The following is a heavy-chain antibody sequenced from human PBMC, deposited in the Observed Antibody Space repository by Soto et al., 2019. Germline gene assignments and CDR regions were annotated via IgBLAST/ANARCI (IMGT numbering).Heavy chain of an antibody. CDR3: AKVLESRYSNYFFH. J-gene: IGHJ4*02. V-gene: IGHV3-23*01. D-gene: IGHD4-4*01. Sequence: GGSLGLSCAAPGVTFSSEAMSCVLQAPGKGLEWVSAISGSGGSTYYADSVKGRFTISRDNSKNTLYLQMNSLRAEDTAAYYCAKVLESRYSNYFFHWGQGTLVTVSS. CDR2: ISGSGGST. CDR1: GVTFSSEA.